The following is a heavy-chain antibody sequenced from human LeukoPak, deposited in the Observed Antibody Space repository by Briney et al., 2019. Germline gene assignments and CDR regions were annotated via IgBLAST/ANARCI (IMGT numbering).Heavy chain of an antibody. CDR1: GFTFSSYS. CDR3: AKDPYSGSYYTAFDI. Sequence: GGSLRLSCAASGFTFSSYSMNWVRQAPGKGLEWVSSISSSSSYIYYADSVKGRFTISRDNAKNSLYLQMNSLRAEDTAVYYCAKDPYSGSYYTAFDIWGQGTMVTVSS. D-gene: IGHD1-26*01. V-gene: IGHV3-21*04. CDR2: ISSSSSYI. J-gene: IGHJ3*02.